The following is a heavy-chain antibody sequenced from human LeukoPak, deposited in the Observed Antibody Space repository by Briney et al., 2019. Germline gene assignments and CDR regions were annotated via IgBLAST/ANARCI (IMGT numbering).Heavy chain of an antibody. CDR3: AREREGPYGYLDY. J-gene: IGHJ4*02. CDR2: IYYTGGT. Sequence: PSETLSLTCTVSGGSISPYYWSWSRQVAGKGLEWIGYIYYTGGTNYNPSLKSRVTISVDTSKNQFSLKLSSVTAADTAVYYCAREREGPYGYLDYWGQGTLVTVSS. CDR1: GGSISPYY. D-gene: IGHD4-17*01. V-gene: IGHV4-59*12.